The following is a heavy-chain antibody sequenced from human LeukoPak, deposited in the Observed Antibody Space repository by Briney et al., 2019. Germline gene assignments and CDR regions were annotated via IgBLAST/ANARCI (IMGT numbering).Heavy chain of an antibody. J-gene: IGHJ5*02. D-gene: IGHD3-10*01. V-gene: IGHV3-30*18. Sequence: PGGSLRLSCAASGFTFSSYGMHWVRQAPGKGLEWVAVISYDGSNKYYADSVKGRFTISRDNSKNTLYLQMNSLRAEDTAVYYCAKRFQWFGELLYDPPADPWGQGTLVTVSS. CDR2: ISYDGSNK. CDR3: AKRFQWFGELLYDPPADP. CDR1: GFTFSSYG.